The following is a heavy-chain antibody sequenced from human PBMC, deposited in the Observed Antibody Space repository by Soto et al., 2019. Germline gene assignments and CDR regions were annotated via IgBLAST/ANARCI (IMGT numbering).Heavy chain of an antibody. CDR3: AKNRGYSSSWYYGWFDP. CDR1: GFSFSNYA. Sequence: QSGGSLRLSCAASGFSFSNYAMNWVRQAPGKGLEWVSAISGSGGSTYYADSVKGRFTISRDNSKNTLYLQMNSLRAEDTAVYYCAKNRGYSSSWYYGWFDPWGQGTLVTVSS. J-gene: IGHJ5*02. V-gene: IGHV3-23*01. D-gene: IGHD6-13*01. CDR2: ISGSGGST.